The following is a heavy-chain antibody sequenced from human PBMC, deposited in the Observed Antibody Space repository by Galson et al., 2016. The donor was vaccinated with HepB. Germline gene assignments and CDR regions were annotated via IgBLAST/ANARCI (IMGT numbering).Heavy chain of an antibody. Sequence: LSLTCAVSGDSVHKSDYAWSWLRLLPGKGLGWIGYIYNSGNTYYEPSPERRVTIAIDSSRNRFTLTLGPVTAADTAVYFWARAYNDYQAQYFDYWGQGALVTVSS. J-gene: IGHJ4*02. CDR1: GDSVHKSDYA. CDR3: ARAYNDYQAQYFDY. CDR2: IYNSGNT. V-gene: IGHV4-30-2*01. D-gene: IGHD4-11*01.